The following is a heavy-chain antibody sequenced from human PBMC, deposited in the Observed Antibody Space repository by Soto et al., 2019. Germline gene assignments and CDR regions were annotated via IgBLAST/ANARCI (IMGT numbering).Heavy chain of an antibody. V-gene: IGHV1-18*01. CDR3: ARVYDFWSDCYGSNRFDA. J-gene: IGHJ5*02. Sequence: ASVKVSCKTAAYTLPNYAITWVLRAPREGLEWMGWISAYNGGTDYAQNLRGRVTMTTDTSTTTAYMELRSLRSDDTAVYYCARVYDFWSDCYGSNRFDAWGQRTLVTGSS. CDR1: AYTLPNYA. CDR2: ISAYNGGT. D-gene: IGHD3-3*01.